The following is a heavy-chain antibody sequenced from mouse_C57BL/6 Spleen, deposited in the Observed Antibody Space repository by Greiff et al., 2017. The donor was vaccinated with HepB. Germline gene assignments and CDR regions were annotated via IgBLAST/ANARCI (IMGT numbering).Heavy chain of an antibody. CDR2: IDPSDSET. Sequence: QVHVKQPGAELVRPGSSVKLSCKASGYTFTSYWMHWVKQRPIQGLEWIGNIDPSDSETHYNQKFKDKATLTVDKSSSTAYMQLSSLTSEDSAVYYCARSRNWDVGAMGYWGQGTSVTVSS. D-gene: IGHD4-1*01. CDR1: GYTFTSYW. V-gene: IGHV1-52*01. CDR3: ARSRNWDVGAMGY. J-gene: IGHJ4*01.